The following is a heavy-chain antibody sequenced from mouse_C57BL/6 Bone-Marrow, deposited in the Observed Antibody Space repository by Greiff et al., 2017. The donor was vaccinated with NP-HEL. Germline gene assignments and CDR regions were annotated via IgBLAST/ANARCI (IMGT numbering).Heavy chain of an antibody. CDR2: ISSGGSYT. J-gene: IGHJ4*01. V-gene: IGHV5-6*02. CDR3: ARPTAQATRAMDY. D-gene: IGHD3-2*02. CDR1: GFTFSSYG. Sequence: DVMLVESVGDLVKPGGSLKLSCAASGFTFSSYGMSWVRQTPDKRLEWVATISSGGSYTYYPDSVKGRFTISRDNAKNTLYLQMSSLKSEDTAMYYCARPTAQATRAMDYWGQGTSVTVSS.